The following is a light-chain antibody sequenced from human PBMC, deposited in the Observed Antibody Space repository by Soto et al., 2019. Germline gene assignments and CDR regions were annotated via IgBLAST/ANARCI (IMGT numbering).Light chain of an antibody. V-gene: IGKV1-27*01. CDR1: QGISN. CDR3: QKYNSATWT. J-gene: IGKJ1*01. CDR2: VAS. Sequence: DIQMTQSPSSLSASVGDRVTITCRASQGISNLAWYQQQPGKVPKLLIYVASTLQSGVPSRFSGSGSGTDFSLTISSLQPEDVATYYCQKYNSATWTFRQRTKVETK.